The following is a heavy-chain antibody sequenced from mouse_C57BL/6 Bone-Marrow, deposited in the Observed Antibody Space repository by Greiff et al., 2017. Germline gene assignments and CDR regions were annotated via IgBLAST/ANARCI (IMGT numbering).Heavy chain of an antibody. V-gene: IGHV5-4*01. Sequence: EVQLVESGGGLVKPGGSLKLSCAASGFTFSSYAMSWVRQTPEKRLEWVATISDGGSYTYYPDNVKGRFTISRDNAKNNLYLQLSHLKSEDTAMYYCARVRGYSSFAYWGQGTLVTVSA. D-gene: IGHD3-1*01. J-gene: IGHJ3*01. CDR3: ARVRGYSSFAY. CDR2: ISDGGSYT. CDR1: GFTFSSYA.